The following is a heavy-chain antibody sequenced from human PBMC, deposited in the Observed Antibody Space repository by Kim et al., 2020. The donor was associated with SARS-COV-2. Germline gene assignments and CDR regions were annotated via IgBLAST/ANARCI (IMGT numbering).Heavy chain of an antibody. V-gene: IGHV1-3*01. CDR3: ARNYGDYWDFDY. CDR1: GYTFTSYA. CDR2: INAGNGNT. Sequence: ASVKVSCKASGYTFTSYAMHWVRQAPGQRLEWMGWINAGNGNTKYSQKFQGRVTITRDTSASTAYMELSSLRSEDTAVYYCARNYGDYWDFDYWGQGTLVTVSS. D-gene: IGHD4-17*01. J-gene: IGHJ4*02.